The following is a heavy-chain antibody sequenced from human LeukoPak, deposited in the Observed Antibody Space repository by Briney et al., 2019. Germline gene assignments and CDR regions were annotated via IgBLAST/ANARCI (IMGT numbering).Heavy chain of an antibody. J-gene: IGHJ4*02. Sequence: SETLSLTCTVSGGSISSYYWSWIRQPPGKGLEWIGYIYYSGSTNYNPSLKSRVTISVDTSKNQFSLKLSSVTAADTAVYYCARHFRSYYYGSGSYYNEVLFDYWGQGTLVTVSS. CDR3: ARHFRSYYYGSGSYYNEVLFDY. V-gene: IGHV4-59*08. D-gene: IGHD3-10*01. CDR2: IYYSGST. CDR1: GGSISSYY.